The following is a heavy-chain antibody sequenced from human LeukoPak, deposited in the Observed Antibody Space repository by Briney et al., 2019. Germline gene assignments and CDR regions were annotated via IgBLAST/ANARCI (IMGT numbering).Heavy chain of an antibody. CDR1: GGSVRSYY. Sequence: SETLSLTCTVSGGSVRSYYWTWLRQSAGKGLEWIGYIYPSGTTYYNPSLKSQVTISVDTSKVQFSLTLRSATAADTAVYYCARGNPRYSSGLGFDYWGQGSLVTVSS. J-gene: IGHJ4*02. V-gene: IGHV4-59*06. D-gene: IGHD6-19*01. CDR2: IYPSGTT. CDR3: ARGNPRYSSGLGFDY.